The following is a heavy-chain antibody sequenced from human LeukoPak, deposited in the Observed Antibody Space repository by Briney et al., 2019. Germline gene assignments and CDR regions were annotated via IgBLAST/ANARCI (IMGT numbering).Heavy chain of an antibody. J-gene: IGHJ1*01. V-gene: IGHV3-7*02. D-gene: IGHD6-25*01. Sequence: QAGGSLRLSCAASGFTFSSYWMSWVRQAPGKGLEWVANIKQDGSEKYYVDSVKGRFTISRDNAKNSLYLQMNSLRAEDTAVYYCARPVYSSGCDFQHWGQGTLVTVSS. CDR3: ARPVYSSGCDFQH. CDR1: GFTFSSYW. CDR2: IKQDGSEK.